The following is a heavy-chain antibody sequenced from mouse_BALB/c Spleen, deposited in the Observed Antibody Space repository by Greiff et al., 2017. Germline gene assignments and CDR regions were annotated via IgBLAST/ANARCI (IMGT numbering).Heavy chain of an antibody. CDR3: ARDKYDALLYWYFDV. Sequence: EVKVVESGGGLVQPGGSLKLSCAASGFTFSSYGMSWVRQTPDKRLELVATINSNGGSTYYPDSVKGRFTISRDNAKNTLYLQMSSLKSEDTAMYYCARDKYDALLYWYFDVWGAGTTVTVSS. CDR1: GFTFSSYG. D-gene: IGHD2-3*01. V-gene: IGHV5-6-3*01. J-gene: IGHJ1*01. CDR2: INSNGGST.